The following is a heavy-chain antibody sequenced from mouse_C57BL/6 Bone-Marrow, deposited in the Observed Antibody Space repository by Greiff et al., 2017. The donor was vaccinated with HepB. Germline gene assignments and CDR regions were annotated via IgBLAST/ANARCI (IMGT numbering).Heavy chain of an antibody. CDR2: INSDGGST. CDR3: ARDGYDGRDFDY. V-gene: IGHV5-2*01. J-gene: IGHJ2*01. D-gene: IGHD2-2*01. CDR1: EYEFPSHD. Sequence: EVKVVESGGGLVQPGESLKLSCESNEYEFPSHDMSWVRKTPEKRLELVAAINSDGGSTYYPDTMERRFIISRDNTKKTLYLQMSSLRSEDTALYYCARDGYDGRDFDYWGQGTTLTVSS.